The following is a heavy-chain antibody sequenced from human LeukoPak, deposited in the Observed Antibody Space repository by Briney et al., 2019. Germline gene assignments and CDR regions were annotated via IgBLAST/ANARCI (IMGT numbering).Heavy chain of an antibody. J-gene: IGHJ3*02. CDR3: ARVGWVLRYAFDI. CDR2: IRSRGSRI. CDR1: GFSLSSYE. D-gene: IGHD3-16*01. V-gene: IGHV3-48*03. Sequence: GGSLRLSCEASGFSLSSYEMNWVRQAPGKGLEWVSHIRSRGSRIYYADSVKGRFTISRDNAKNSLYLQMNSLRAEDTAVYYCARVGWVLRYAFDIWGQGTMVTVSS.